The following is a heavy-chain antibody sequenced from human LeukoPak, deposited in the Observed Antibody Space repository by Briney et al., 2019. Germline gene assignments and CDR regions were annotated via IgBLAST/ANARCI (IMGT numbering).Heavy chain of an antibody. Sequence: GGSLRLSCTASGFTFVDFGMTWVRQVPGKGLEWVSSANWNGESTGYADSVKCRFTISRDNAKKSLYLQMNSLRAEDTALYYCARSEGSWGNYYFDYWGQGTLITVSS. V-gene: IGHV3-20*04. CDR1: GFTFVDFG. CDR2: ANWNGEST. D-gene: IGHD3-16*01. CDR3: ARSEGSWGNYYFDY. J-gene: IGHJ4*02.